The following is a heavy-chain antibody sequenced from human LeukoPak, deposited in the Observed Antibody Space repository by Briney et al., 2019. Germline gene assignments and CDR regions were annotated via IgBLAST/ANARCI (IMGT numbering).Heavy chain of an antibody. V-gene: IGHV4-39*01. CDR1: GGSISSSSYY. CDR2: IYYSGST. CDR3: ASGVYYGSGSYSWAIY. J-gene: IGHJ4*02. D-gene: IGHD3-10*01. Sequence: SETLSLTCTVSGGSISSSSYYWGWIRQPPGEGLVWIGSIYYSGSTYYNPSLKSRVTISVDTSKNQFSLKLSSVTAADTAVYYCASGVYYGSGSYSWAIYWGQGTLVTVSS.